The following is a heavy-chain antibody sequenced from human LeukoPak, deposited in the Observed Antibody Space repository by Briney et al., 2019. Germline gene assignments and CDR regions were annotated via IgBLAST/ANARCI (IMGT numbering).Heavy chain of an antibody. CDR1: GGSFSGYY. V-gene: IGHV4-34*01. CDR2: INHSGST. J-gene: IGHJ4*02. D-gene: IGHD2-15*01. Sequence: SETLSLTCAVYGGSFSGYYWSWIRQSPGKGLEWIGEINHSGSTNYNPSLKSRVTISVDTSKNQFSLKLSSVTAADTAVYYCAASRSRRTGRYCSGGSCYSGVYFDYWGQGTLVTVSS. CDR3: AASRSRRTGRYCSGGSCYSGVYFDY.